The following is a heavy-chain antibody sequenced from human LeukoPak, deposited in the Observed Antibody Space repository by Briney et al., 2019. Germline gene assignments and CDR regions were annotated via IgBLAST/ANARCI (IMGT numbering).Heavy chain of an antibody. CDR3: ARDYYGGHNLYNFDF. CDR2: INPSGGRT. V-gene: IGHV1-46*01. J-gene: IGHJ4*02. D-gene: IGHD3-10*01. CDR1: GYTFTTYY. Sequence: GASVTVSCKASGYTFTTYYMHWVRQAPGQGLEWMGMINPSGGRTTYAKKFQGRVTMTRDTSTNTVYTELSSLRSDDTAVYYCARDYYGGHNLYNFDFWGQGTRVIVSS.